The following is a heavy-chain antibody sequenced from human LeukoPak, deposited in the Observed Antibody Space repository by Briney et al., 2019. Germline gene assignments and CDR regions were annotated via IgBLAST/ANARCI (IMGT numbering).Heavy chain of an antibody. Sequence: SVKVSCKASGGTFSSYTISWVRQAPGQGLEWMGGIIPIVGTANYAQKFQGRVTITADESTSTAYMELSSLRSEDTAVYYCARDPLPIVVVPAAKNYGMDVWGQGTTVTVSS. D-gene: IGHD2-2*01. J-gene: IGHJ6*02. CDR3: ARDPLPIVVVPAAKNYGMDV. V-gene: IGHV1-69*01. CDR1: GGTFSSYT. CDR2: IIPIVGTA.